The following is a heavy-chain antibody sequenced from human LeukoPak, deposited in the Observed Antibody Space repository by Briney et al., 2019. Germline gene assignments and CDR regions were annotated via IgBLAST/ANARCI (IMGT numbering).Heavy chain of an antibody. D-gene: IGHD3-10*01. CDR3: CGLLPREYYFDY. CDR1: GFTFSNYW. Sequence: GGSLRLSCAASGFTFSNYWMTWVRQAPGKGLEWVANIKHDGSEDYYLDSVKGRFTISRDNAKNSVYLQMNSLRAEDTAVYYCCGLLPREYYFDYWGQGTLVTVSS. J-gene: IGHJ4*02. CDR2: IKHDGSED. V-gene: IGHV3-7*01.